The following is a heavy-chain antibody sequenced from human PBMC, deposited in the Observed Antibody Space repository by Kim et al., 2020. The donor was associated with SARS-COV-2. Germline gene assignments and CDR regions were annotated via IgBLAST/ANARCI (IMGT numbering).Heavy chain of an antibody. CDR3: SRDRFAAHIAVAGIDYYYYAMDV. Sequence: GGSLRLSCAASGFTLSSYEMNWVRQAPGKGLEWVSYISSSGSTIYYADSVKGRFTISRDNAKNSLYLQMNSLRAEDTAVYFCSRDRFAAHIAVAGIDYYYYAMDVWGQGTTVTVSS. V-gene: IGHV3-48*03. CDR2: ISSSGSTI. CDR1: GFTLSSYE. D-gene: IGHD6-19*01. J-gene: IGHJ6*02.